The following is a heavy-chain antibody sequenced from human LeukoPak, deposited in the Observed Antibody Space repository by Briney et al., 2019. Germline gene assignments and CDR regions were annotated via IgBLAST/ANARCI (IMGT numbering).Heavy chain of an antibody. J-gene: IGHJ1*01. Sequence: GGSLRLSCAASGFTFSGYAMSWVRQAPGKGLEWVSAISGSGGSTYYADSVKGRFTISRGNSKNTLYLQMNSLRAEDTAVYYCAKVFPDHYDAYFQHWGQGTLVTVSS. CDR3: AKVFPDHYDAYFQH. D-gene: IGHD3-3*01. V-gene: IGHV3-23*01. CDR1: GFTFSGYA. CDR2: ISGSGGST.